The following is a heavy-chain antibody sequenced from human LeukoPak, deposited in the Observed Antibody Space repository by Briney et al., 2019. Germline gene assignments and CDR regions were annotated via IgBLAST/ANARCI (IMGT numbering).Heavy chain of an antibody. CDR2: INSDGRST. V-gene: IGHV3-74*01. J-gene: IGHJ6*02. Sequence: GGSLRLSCVASGFTFNTYWMHWVRQAPGKGLVWVARINSDGRSTSYADSVKGRFTISRDNARKTLYLQMNSLRAEDTAVYYCAFYYYYGMDVWGQGTTVTVSS. CDR1: GFTFNTYW. CDR3: AFYYYYGMDV.